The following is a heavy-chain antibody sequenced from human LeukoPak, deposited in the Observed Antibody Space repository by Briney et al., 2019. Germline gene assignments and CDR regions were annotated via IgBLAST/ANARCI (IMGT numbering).Heavy chain of an antibody. J-gene: IGHJ6*03. CDR2: ISSSSSYI. V-gene: IGHV3-21*01. CDR1: GFTFSSYA. D-gene: IGHD4-23*01. CDR3: ARSLGSNHGWYYYYYMDV. Sequence: GGSLRLSCAASGFTFSSYAMSWVRQAPGKGLEWVSSISSSSSYIYYADSVKGRFTISRDNAKNSLYLQMNSLRAEDTAVYYCARSLGSNHGWYYYYYMDVWGKGTTVTVSS.